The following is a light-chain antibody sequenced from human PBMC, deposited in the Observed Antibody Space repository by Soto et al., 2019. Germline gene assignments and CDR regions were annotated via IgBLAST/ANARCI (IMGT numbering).Light chain of an antibody. Sequence: QSALTQPASMSGAPGQSITISCTGTSSDIGSYHLVSRYQQHPVKAAQIMMYEGTKRLSGVSNRCAGSKSGNTAALTIFGVQAEEEADYHCFSYAGRSVIFGGGTKLTVL. CDR3: FSYAGRSVI. CDR2: EGT. J-gene: IGLJ2*01. CDR1: SSDIGSYHL. V-gene: IGLV2-23*01.